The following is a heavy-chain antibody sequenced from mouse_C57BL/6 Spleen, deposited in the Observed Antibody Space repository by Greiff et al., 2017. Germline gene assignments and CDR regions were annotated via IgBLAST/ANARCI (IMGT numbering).Heavy chain of an antibody. CDR3: ANYGNYGFDY. D-gene: IGHD2-1*01. CDR1: GYAFSSSW. J-gene: IGHJ2*01. CDR2: IYPGDGDT. Sequence: QVQLQQSGPELVKPGASVKISCKASGYAFSSSWMNWVKQRPGKGLEWIGRIYPGDGDTNYNGKFKGKATLTADKSSSTAYMQLSSLTSEDSAVXFCANYGNYGFDYWGQGTTLTVSS. V-gene: IGHV1-82*01.